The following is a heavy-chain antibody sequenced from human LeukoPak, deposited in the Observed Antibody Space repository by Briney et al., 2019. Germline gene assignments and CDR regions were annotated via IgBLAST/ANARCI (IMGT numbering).Heavy chain of an antibody. CDR3: ARGSTYYDSSGQVPFDY. CDR1: GFTFSTYS. Sequence: GGSLRLSCAASGFTFSTYSMDWVRQAPGKGLEWVSYISSSSCTIYYADSVKGRFTISRDNAKNSLYLQMNSLRAEDTAVYYCARGSTYYDSSGQVPFDYWGQGTLVTVSS. CDR2: ISSSSCTI. V-gene: IGHV3-48*01. D-gene: IGHD3-22*01. J-gene: IGHJ4*02.